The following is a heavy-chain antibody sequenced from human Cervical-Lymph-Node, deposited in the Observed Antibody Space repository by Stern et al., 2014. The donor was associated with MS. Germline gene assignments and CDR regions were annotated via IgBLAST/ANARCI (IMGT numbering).Heavy chain of an antibody. CDR3: AREPNSSGLDY. J-gene: IGHJ4*02. CDR1: GFTFSTYS. D-gene: IGHD6-19*01. Sequence: EVQLLESGGGWVQPGGSLRLSCSASGFTFSTYSMNWVRQAPGKGLEGVSYISSSRTTTYYADSVKGRFTISRDNGKRSVYLQMDSLRDEDTAVYYCAREPNSSGLDYWGQGTLVTVSS. CDR2: ISSSRTTT. V-gene: IGHV3-48*02.